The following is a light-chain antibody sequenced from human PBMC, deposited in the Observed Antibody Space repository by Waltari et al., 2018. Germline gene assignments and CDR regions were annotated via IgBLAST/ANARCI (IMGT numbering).Light chain of an antibody. V-gene: IGLV6-57*02. J-gene: IGLJ1*01. CDR3: HVWHAHFDPGV. CDR2: EDN. CDR1: SGSIDSNY. Sequence: NFMLTQPPSVSESPGKTVTISCTGSSGSIDSNYVQWYQQRPGSAPTTVIYEDNQRPSGTPARFSGANSGNTATLTITSVEAGDEARYYCHVWHAHFDPGVFGTGTEVTVL.